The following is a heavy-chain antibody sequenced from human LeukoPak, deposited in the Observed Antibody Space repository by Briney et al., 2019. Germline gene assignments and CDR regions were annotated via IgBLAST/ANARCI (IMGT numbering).Heavy chain of an antibody. CDR1: GFTFSTYA. J-gene: IGHJ4*02. D-gene: IGHD5-24*01. CDR3: ASPGRDGYNFDY. CDR2: ISANGGST. V-gene: IGHV3-23*01. Sequence: GGSLRLSCAASGFTFSTYAMSWVRQAPGKGLEWVSAISANGGSTFYADSVKGRFTISRDNSKNTLYLQMNSLRAEDTAVYYCASPGRDGYNFDYWGQGTLVTVSS.